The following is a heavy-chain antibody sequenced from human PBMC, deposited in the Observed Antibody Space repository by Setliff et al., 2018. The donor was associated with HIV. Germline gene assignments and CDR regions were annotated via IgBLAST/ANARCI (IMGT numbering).Heavy chain of an antibody. J-gene: IGHJ4*02. V-gene: IGHV1-46*01. CDR1: GYTFTSYD. CDR3: ARDFGGRWTFDY. D-gene: IGHD3-10*01. CDR2: INPNGGST. Sequence: GASVKVSCKASGYTFTSYDINCVRQAPGQGLEWMGIINPNGGSTNYAQKFEGRVAMTADTSTNTVYLHLSSLTSEDTAIYYCARDFGGRWTFDYWGQGTLVTVSS.